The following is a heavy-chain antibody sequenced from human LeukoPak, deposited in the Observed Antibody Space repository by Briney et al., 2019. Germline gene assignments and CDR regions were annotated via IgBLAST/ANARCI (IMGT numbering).Heavy chain of an antibody. Sequence: GASVKVSCKASGYTFTGYYMHWVRQAPGQGLEWMGRINPNSGGTNYAQKFQGWVTMTRDTSISTAYMELSRLRSDDTAVYYCARDEGSSSWYYYFDYWGQGTLVTVSS. D-gene: IGHD6-13*01. CDR3: ARDEGSSSWYYYFDY. CDR2: INPNSGGT. V-gene: IGHV1-2*04. CDR1: GYTFTGYY. J-gene: IGHJ4*02.